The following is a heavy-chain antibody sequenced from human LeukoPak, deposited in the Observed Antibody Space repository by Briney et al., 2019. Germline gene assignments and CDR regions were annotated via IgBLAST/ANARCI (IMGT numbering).Heavy chain of an antibody. J-gene: IGHJ4*02. Sequence: PGGSLRLSCAGSGFTFSSYSMNWVRQAPGKGLEWVSSISSGSTDLYYADSVKGRFTISRDDAKNSLYLQMSSLRVEDTAVYYCTKMAGFDSWGQGTLVTVSS. CDR3: TKMAGFDS. CDR2: ISSGSTDL. CDR1: GFTFSSYS. V-gene: IGHV3-21*01. D-gene: IGHD6-19*01.